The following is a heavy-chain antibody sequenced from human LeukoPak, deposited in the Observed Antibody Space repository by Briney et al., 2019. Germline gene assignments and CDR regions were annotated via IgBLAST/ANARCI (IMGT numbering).Heavy chain of an antibody. J-gene: IGHJ4*02. V-gene: IGHV3-23*01. CDR3: AKFRVVTTSRGVGLDY. D-gene: IGHD3-22*01. CDR2: VSGDGFST. Sequence: PGGSLRLSCAASGFTFSTYAMSWLRQAPGQGLEWVSAVSGDGFSTFYADSVKGRFSISRDNSKNTLYLQMNSLRAADTAVYYCAKFRVVTTSRGVGLDYWGQGTLVTVSS. CDR1: GFTFSTYA.